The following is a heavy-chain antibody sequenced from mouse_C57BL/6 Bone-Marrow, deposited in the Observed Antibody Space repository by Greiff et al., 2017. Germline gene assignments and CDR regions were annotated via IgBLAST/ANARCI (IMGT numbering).Heavy chain of an antibody. J-gene: IGHJ1*03. CDR1: GYTFTSYT. D-gene: IGHD1-1*01. CDR3: ARDYGSSYWYCDV. CDR2: INPSSGYT. V-gene: IGHV1-4*01. Sequence: VKLVESGAELARPGASVKMSCKASGYTFTSYTMHWVKQRPGQGLEWIGYINPSSGYTKYNQKFKDKATLTADQSSSTAYMQLSSLTSEDSAVYYCARDYGSSYWYCDVWGTGTTVTVSS.